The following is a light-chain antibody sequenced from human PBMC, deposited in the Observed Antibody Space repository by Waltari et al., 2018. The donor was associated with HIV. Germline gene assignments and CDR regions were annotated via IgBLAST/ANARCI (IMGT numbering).Light chain of an antibody. CDR1: SSNIGSQN. J-gene: IGLJ2*01. CDR2: RNN. CDR3: SSYTKTLYVI. Sequence: QSVLTQPPSASGTPGQRVTISCSGKSSNIGSQNVYWYQQLPGTAPKLIIYRNNERPSGVPDGFSGSKSGNTASLTISGLQAEDEADYYCSSYTKTLYVIFGGGTKLTVL. V-gene: IGLV1-44*01.